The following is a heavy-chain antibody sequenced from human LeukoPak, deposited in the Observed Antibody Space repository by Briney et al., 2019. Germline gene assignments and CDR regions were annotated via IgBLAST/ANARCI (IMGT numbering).Heavy chain of an antibody. V-gene: IGHV3-7*01. CDR2: IKQDGSEN. J-gene: IGHJ4*02. CDR3: VRERYCTTSACYVGVPFDY. Sequence: GGSLRLSCAASGFSFSTYYMTWVRQAPGKGLELVAGIKQDGSENYYVDSVKGRFTISRDNSKNSLYLQMNSLRAEDTAVYFCVRERYCTTSACYVGVPFDYWGQGTLVTVSS. D-gene: IGHD2-2*01. CDR1: GFSFSTYY.